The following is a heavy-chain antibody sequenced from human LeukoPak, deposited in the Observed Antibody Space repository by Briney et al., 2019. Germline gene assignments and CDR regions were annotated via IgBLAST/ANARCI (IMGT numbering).Heavy chain of an antibody. CDR1: GGSISSYY. D-gene: IGHD6-13*01. CDR2: IYYSGST. Sequence: PSETLSLTRTVSGGSISSYYWSWIRQPPGKGLEWIGYIYYSGSTNYNPSLKSRVTISVDTSKNQFSLKLSSVTAADTAVYYCARVTVAAAGKGRWYFDLWGRGTLVTVSS. J-gene: IGHJ2*01. V-gene: IGHV4-59*01. CDR3: ARVTVAAAGKGRWYFDL.